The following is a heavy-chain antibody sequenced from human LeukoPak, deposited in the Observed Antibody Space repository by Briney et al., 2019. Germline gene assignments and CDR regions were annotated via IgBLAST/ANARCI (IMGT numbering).Heavy chain of an antibody. Sequence: ASVKVSCKASGFTFTSSAMQWVRQARGQRLEWIGWIVVGSGNTNYAQKFQERVTITRDMSTSTAYMELSSLRSEDTAVYYCAAGYCSGGSCYPFDYWGQRTLVTVSS. CDR2: IVVGSGNT. CDR1: GFTFTSSA. V-gene: IGHV1-58*02. D-gene: IGHD2-15*01. CDR3: AAGYCSGGSCYPFDY. J-gene: IGHJ4*02.